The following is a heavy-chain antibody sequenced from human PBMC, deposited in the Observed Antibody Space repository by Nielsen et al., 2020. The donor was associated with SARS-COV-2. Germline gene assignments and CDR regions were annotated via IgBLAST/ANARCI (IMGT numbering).Heavy chain of an antibody. V-gene: IGHV3-11*03. CDR1: GFTFSDYY. D-gene: IGHD4-17*01. Sequence: GESLKISCAASGFTFSDYYMSWIRQAPGKGLEWVSNISTSSSYTNYADSVKGRFTISRDNAKNSLYLQMNSLRAEDTAVYYCARHHYGDYVWNDYWGQGTLVTVS. J-gene: IGHJ4*02. CDR3: ARHHYGDYVWNDY. CDR2: ISTSSSYT.